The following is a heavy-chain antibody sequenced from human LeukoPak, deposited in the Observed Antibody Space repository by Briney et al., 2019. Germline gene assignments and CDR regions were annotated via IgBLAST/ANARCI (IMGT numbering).Heavy chain of an antibody. CDR3: ARQLIYYGSGRYHNVLFSNWFDP. CDR2: IYYSGST. D-gene: IGHD3-10*01. V-gene: IGHV4-39*01. CDR1: GGSISSSSYY. Sequence: SETLSLTCTVSGGSISSSSYYWGWIRQPPGKGLEWIGSIYYSGSTHYNPSLKSRVTISVDTSKNQFSLKLSSVTAADTAVYYCARQLIYYGSGRYHNVLFSNWFDPWGQGTLVTVSS. J-gene: IGHJ5*02.